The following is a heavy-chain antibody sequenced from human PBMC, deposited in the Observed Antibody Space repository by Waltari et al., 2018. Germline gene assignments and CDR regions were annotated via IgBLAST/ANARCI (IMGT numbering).Heavy chain of an antibody. D-gene: IGHD3-22*01. CDR3: ARENYDSSGTY. CDR2: IYTSGCT. J-gene: IGHJ4*02. CDR1: GGSITRSSYY. Sequence: QVQLQESGPGLVKPSQTLFLTCTVFGGSITRSSYYWSWIRQPAGKGLEWIGRIYTSGCTNYNPSLKSRVTISVDTSKNQSSLRLSSVTAADTAVYYCARENYDSSGTYWGQGTLVTVSS. V-gene: IGHV4-61*02.